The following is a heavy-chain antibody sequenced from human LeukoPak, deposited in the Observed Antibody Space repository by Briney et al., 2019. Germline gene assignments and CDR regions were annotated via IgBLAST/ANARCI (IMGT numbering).Heavy chain of an antibody. Sequence: GGSLRLSCAASGFTFSSYAMHWVRQATGKGLEWVAVISYDGTNKYYADSVKGRFTISRDNSKNTLYLQMNSLRAEDTAVYYCARDRTRDGYNQGRVFDYWGQGTLVTVSS. CDR3: ARDRTRDGYNQGRVFDY. CDR1: GFTFSSYA. D-gene: IGHD5-24*01. V-gene: IGHV3-30-3*01. CDR2: ISYDGTNK. J-gene: IGHJ4*02.